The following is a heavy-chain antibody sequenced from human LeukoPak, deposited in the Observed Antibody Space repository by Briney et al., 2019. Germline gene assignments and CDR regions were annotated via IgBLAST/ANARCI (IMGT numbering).Heavy chain of an antibody. CDR1: GFTFSTYD. CDR3: AKQRGSVVVMAFAY. J-gene: IGHJ4*01. D-gene: IGHD3-22*01. V-gene: IGHV3-30*02. CDR2: IRYDGSNK. Sequence: GGSLRLSCAASGFTFSTYDMHWVRQAPGKGLEWVAFIRYDGSNKYYVDSVKGRFTSSRDNSKNTLYLQMNSLRPEDTAVYYWAKQRGSVVVMAFAYCGHGALVTVSS.